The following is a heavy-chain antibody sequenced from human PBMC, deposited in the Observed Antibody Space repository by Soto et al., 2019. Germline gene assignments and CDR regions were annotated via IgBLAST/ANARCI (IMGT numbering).Heavy chain of an antibody. CDR3: ARGAWGLYRSFDY. D-gene: IGHD2-8*01. Sequence: SETLSLTFAVSGDSIRSDNWWTWVGQPPRMGLEGIGVIYHSGTTNYNPSLKSRVTISLDKSKNHFYLKLRSVTAADTAVYLCARGAWGLYRSFDYRGQGTLVTVSS. CDR2: IYHSGTT. J-gene: IGHJ4*02. V-gene: IGHV4-4*02. CDR1: GDSIRSDNW.